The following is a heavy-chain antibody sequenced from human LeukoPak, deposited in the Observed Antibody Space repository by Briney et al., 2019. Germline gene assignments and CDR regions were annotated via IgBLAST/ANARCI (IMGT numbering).Heavy chain of an antibody. CDR1: GGSISSYY. V-gene: IGHV4-59*01. D-gene: IGHD3-22*01. CDR2: IYYSGST. CDR3: ARVALDDSRPLDY. J-gene: IGHJ4*02. Sequence: SETLSLTCTVSGGSISSYYWSWIRQPPGKGLEWIGYIYYSGSTNYNPSLKSRVTISVDTSKNQFSLKLSSVTAADTAVYYCARVALDDSRPLDYWGQGTLVTVSS.